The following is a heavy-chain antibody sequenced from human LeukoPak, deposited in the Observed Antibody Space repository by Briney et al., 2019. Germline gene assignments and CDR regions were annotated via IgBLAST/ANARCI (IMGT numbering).Heavy chain of an antibody. CDR1: GYTFTGYY. J-gene: IGHJ4*02. D-gene: IGHD6-6*01. CDR2: INPSGGST. CDR3: ASEYSSSSGLDY. Sequence: GASVKISCKASGYTFTGYYMHWVRQAPGQGLEWMGIINPSGGSTSYAQKFQGRVTMTRDMSTSTVYMELSSLRSEDTAVYYCASEYSSSSGLDYRGQGTLVTVSS. V-gene: IGHV1-46*01.